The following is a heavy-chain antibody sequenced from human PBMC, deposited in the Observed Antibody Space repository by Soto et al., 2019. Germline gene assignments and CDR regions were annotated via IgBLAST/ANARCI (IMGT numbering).Heavy chain of an antibody. Sequence: PGGSLRLSSADSGFTFSSYAMSWVRQAPGKGLEWVSAISGSGGSTYYEDSVKGRFTISRDNSKNTLYLQMNSLRAEDTAVYYCAKGYCSSTSCALNYWGQGTLVTVSS. CDR2: ISGSGGST. V-gene: IGHV3-23*01. D-gene: IGHD2-2*01. CDR3: AKGYCSSTSCALNY. J-gene: IGHJ4*02. CDR1: GFTFSSYA.